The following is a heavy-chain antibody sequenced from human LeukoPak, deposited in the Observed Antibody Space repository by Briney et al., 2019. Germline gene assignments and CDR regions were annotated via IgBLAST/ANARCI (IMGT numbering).Heavy chain of an antibody. Sequence: PSETLSLTCTVSGGSISSYYWSWIRQPPGKGLEWIGYIYHSGSTYYNPSLKSRVTISVDRSKNQFSLKLSSVTAADTAVYYCARAPYSSSPGYYYYMDVWGKGTTVTVSS. CDR2: IYHSGST. CDR3: ARAPYSSSPGYYYYMDV. J-gene: IGHJ6*03. CDR1: GGSISSYY. V-gene: IGHV4-59*12. D-gene: IGHD6-6*01.